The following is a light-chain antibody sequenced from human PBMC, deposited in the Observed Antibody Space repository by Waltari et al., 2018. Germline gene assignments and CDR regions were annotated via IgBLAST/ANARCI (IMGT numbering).Light chain of an antibody. CDR2: GAS. J-gene: IGKJ1*01. V-gene: IGKV3-20*01. Sequence: EIVLTQSPGTLSLSPGESATLSCRASQRVSRALAWYQQNPGQAPRLLIYGASNRATGIPDRFSGSGSGTDFSLIISRLEPEDFAVYYCQHYVSLPVTFGQGTKVEIK. CDR3: QHYVSLPVT. CDR1: QRVSRA.